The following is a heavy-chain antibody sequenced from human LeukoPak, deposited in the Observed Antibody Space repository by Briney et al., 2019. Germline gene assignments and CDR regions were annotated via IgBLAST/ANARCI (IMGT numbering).Heavy chain of an antibody. J-gene: IGHJ4*02. CDR3: ARHHDYGDSPINY. V-gene: IGHV4-59*08. CDR2: IYYSGST. CDR1: GGSISSYY. Sequence: SETLSLTCTVSGGSISSYYWSWIRQPPGKGLEWIGYIYYSGSTNYNPSLKSRVTISVDTSKNQFSLKLSSVTAADTAVYYCARHHDYGDSPINYWGQGTLVTVSS. D-gene: IGHD4-17*01.